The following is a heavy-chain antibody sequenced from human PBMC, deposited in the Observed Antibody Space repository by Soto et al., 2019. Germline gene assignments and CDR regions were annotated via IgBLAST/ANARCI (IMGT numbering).Heavy chain of an antibody. J-gene: IGHJ4*02. CDR1: GGTFSSYA. CDR2: IIPIFGTA. D-gene: IGHD3-9*01. Sequence: QVQLVQSGAEVKKPGSSVKVSCKASGGTFSSYAISWVRQAPGQGLEWMGGIIPIFGTANYAQKFQGRVTITADESTNTAYMELSSLRSEDTAVYYCASNKPSRLRYFDWSHSLAYWGQGTLVTVSS. V-gene: IGHV1-69*01. CDR3: ASNKPSRLRYFDWSHSLAY.